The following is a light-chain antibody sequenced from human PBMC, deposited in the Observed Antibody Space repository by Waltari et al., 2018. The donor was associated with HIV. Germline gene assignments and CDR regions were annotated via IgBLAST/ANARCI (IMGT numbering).Light chain of an antibody. J-gene: IGKJ4*01. CDR1: QSVTTN. V-gene: IGKV3D-15*01. Sequence: EIVMTQSPVPLSVSPGERATLSCRASQSVTTNLAWYQQRPGQAPRLLVHGASPRASGIPARFSGSGSGREFTLTISSLQSEDFTIYYCQQYNNWPPAFGGGTKVEIK. CDR3: QQYNNWPPA. CDR2: GAS.